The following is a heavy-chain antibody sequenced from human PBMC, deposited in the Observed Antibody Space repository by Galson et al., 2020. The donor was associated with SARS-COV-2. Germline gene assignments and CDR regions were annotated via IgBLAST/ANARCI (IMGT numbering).Heavy chain of an antibody. D-gene: IGHD1-26*01. CDR1: GFTFSNFG. CDR2: ISYEGSTK. V-gene: IGHV3-30*03. CDR3: GRGAVGGRHSFGY. Sequence: PGGPLRLSREASGFTFSNFGMHWVRQAPGKGLEWVAFISYEGSTKRYLGSVKGRFTIPRDNSKNTVYLQMNSLTPEDPAVYFCGRGAVGGRHSFGYWGQGTLVTVSS. J-gene: IGHJ4*02.